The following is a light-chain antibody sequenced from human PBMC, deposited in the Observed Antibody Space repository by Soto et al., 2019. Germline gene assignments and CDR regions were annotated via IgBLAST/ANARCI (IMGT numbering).Light chain of an antibody. CDR2: GAS. V-gene: IGKV3-20*01. Sequence: EIVLTHSPGTLSLSPGARAPLSCRASQTVSNNYLAWYQQKAGQAPRLVVYGASSRATGIPDRFSASGSGTDFTLTISRLEPEDFAVYYCQQYGNTPLSFGQGTKVDIK. CDR1: QTVSNNY. J-gene: IGKJ1*01. CDR3: QQYGNTPLS.